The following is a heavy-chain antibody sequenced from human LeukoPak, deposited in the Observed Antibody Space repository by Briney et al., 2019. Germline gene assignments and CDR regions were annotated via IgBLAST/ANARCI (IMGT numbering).Heavy chain of an antibody. V-gene: IGHV4-34*01. CDR3: ARGLPNDDAFDI. CDR1: GGSFSGYY. D-gene: IGHD2-2*01. J-gene: IGHJ3*02. CDR2: INHGGST. Sequence: SETLSLTCAVYGGSFSGYYWSWIRQPPGKGLEWIGEINHGGSTNYNASLKSRVTISVDTSKNQFSLKLSSVTAADTAVYYCARGLPNDDAFDIWGQGTMVTVSS.